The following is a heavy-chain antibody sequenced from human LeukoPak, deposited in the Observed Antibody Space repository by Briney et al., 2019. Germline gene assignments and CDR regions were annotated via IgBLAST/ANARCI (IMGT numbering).Heavy chain of an antibody. Sequence: GASVKVSCKASGYNFNSYGISWVRQAPGQGLEWMGWISAYNGNTNYAQKLQGRVAMTTDTSTSTAYMELRSLRSDDTAVYYCASSVEMGLFDYWGQGTLVTVSS. V-gene: IGHV1-18*01. CDR1: GYNFNSYG. CDR3: ASSVEMGLFDY. J-gene: IGHJ4*02. CDR2: ISAYNGNT. D-gene: IGHD5-24*01.